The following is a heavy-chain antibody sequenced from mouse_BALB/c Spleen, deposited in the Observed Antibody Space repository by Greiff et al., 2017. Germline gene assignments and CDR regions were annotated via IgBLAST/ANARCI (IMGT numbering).Heavy chain of an antibody. CDR1: GFAFSSYD. V-gene: IGHV5-12-1*01. Sequence: VQLKESGGGLVKPGGSLKLSCAASGFAFSSYDMSWVRQTPEKRLEWVAYISSGGGSTYYPDTVKGRFTISRDNAKNTLYLQMSSLKSEDTAMYYCARRDYDVAWFAYWGQGTLVTVSA. J-gene: IGHJ3*01. CDR3: ARRDYDVAWFAY. CDR2: ISSGGGST. D-gene: IGHD2-4*01.